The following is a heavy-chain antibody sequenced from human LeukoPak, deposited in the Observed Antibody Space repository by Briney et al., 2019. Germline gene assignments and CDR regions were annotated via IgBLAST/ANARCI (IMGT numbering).Heavy chain of an antibody. D-gene: IGHD6-13*01. J-gene: IGHJ4*02. CDR3: ARAYSIAAVFDF. Sequence: SETLSLTCTVSGDSIRTDYWSWIRQPPGKGLEWIGYIQFSGSTNYNPSLKSRVTISVDTSKNQFLLNLRSVTAADTAVYYCARAYSIAAVFDFWGQGTLVTVSS. CDR1: GDSIRTDY. V-gene: IGHV4-59*01. CDR2: IQFSGST.